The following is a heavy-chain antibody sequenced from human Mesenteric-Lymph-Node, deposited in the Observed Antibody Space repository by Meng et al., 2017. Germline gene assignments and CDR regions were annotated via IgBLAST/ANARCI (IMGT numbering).Heavy chain of an antibody. CDR1: GGSFTAYY. CDR3: ARVGQWLPIDY. J-gene: IGHJ4*02. D-gene: IGHD6-19*01. CDR2: VTHSGST. V-gene: IGHV4-34*10. Sequence: QGQLQGSGPGLVKPSGTLSLTCAVYGGSFTAYYWTWIRQAPGKGPEWIGEVTHSGSTTYNPSLASRVSISVDKSKNQFSLNLSSVTAADTAVYYCARVGQWLPIDYWGQGTLVTVSS.